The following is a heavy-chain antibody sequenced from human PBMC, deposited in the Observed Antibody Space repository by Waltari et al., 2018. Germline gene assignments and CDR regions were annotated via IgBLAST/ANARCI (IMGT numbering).Heavy chain of an antibody. J-gene: IGHJ4*02. D-gene: IGHD3-3*01. CDR3: AREYDFWSGYIDY. Sequence: QVQLQQSGPGLVKPSETLSLTCTVSGGSISSSSYYWGWIRQPPGKGLEWIGSIDYSGSTYYNPSLKSRVTISVDTSKNQFSLKLSSVTAADTAVYYCAREYDFWSGYIDYWGQGTLVTVSS. V-gene: IGHV4-39*07. CDR1: GGSISSSSYY. CDR2: IDYSGST.